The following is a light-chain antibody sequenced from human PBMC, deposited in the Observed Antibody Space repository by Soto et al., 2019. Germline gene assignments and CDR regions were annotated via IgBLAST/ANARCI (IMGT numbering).Light chain of an antibody. Sequence: DTVMTQSPATLSVYPGEEATLSCRARQSVSIYFAGYQQEPGQAPRLLVYQASTGAAVIPARFGGSGSGTFFTLTIRILEPEYVAVYYYHHYGSTRTFGQGTKVDIK. J-gene: IGKJ1*01. CDR2: QAS. V-gene: IGKV3-15*01. CDR1: QSVSIY. CDR3: HHYGSTRT.